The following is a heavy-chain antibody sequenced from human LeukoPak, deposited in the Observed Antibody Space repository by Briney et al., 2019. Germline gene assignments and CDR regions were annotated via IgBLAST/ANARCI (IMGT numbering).Heavy chain of an antibody. Sequence: KPSETLSLTCTVSGGSISSYYWSWIRQPPGKGLEWIGYIYYSGSTNYNPSLKSRVTISVDTSKNQFSLKLSSVTAADTAVYYCASCDDSSGYSHYYYMDVWGKGTTVTVSS. V-gene: IGHV4-59*01. D-gene: IGHD3-22*01. CDR3: ASCDDSSGYSHYYYMDV. CDR2: IYYSGST. J-gene: IGHJ6*03. CDR1: GGSISSYY.